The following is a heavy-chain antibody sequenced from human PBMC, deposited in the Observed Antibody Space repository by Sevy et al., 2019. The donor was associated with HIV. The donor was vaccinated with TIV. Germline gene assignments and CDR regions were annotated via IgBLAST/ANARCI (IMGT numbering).Heavy chain of an antibody. D-gene: IGHD2-21*01. V-gene: IGHV3-15*07. CDR1: GFTFSNAW. CDR2: IKSKTDGGTT. Sequence: GGSLRLSCAASGFTFSNAWMNWVRQAPGKGLEWVGRIKSKTDGGTTDYAAPVKGRFTISRDDSKNTLYLQMNSLKTEDTAVSYCTTDPTRVPIPDYWGQGTLVTVSS. CDR3: TTDPTRVPIPDY. J-gene: IGHJ4*02.